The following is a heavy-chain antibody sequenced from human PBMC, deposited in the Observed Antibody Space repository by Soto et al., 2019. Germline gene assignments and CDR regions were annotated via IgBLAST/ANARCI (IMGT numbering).Heavy chain of an antibody. CDR3: VKDGRYCTNGVCPSYYYYMDV. CDR1: GFTFDDYA. V-gene: IGHV3-9*01. Sequence: SLRLSCAASGFTFDDYAMHWVRQAPGKGLEWVSGISWNSGSIGYADSVKGRFTISRDNAKNSLYLQMNSLRAEDTALYYCVKDGRYCTNGVCPSYYYYMDVWGKGTTVTAYS. D-gene: IGHD2-8*01. J-gene: IGHJ6*03. CDR2: ISWNSGSI.